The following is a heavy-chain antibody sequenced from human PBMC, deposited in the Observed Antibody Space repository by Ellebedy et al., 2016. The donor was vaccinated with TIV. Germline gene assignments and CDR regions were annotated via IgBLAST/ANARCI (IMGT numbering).Heavy chain of an antibody. V-gene: IGHV1-69*13. CDR2: IIPFFGT. J-gene: IGHJ4*02. D-gene: IGHD5-18*01. CDR1: GDIFRSYA. Sequence: SVKVSCKASGDIFRSYAISWVRQAPGQGLEWMGGIIPFFGTNYAQKFQGRVTISADESTSTAYMELSSLRSEDTAVYYCARGSGYNYGFPLLYWGQGTLVTVSS. CDR3: ARGSGYNYGFPLLY.